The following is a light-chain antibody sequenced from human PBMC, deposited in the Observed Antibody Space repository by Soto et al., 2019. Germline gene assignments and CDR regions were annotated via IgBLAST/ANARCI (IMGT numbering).Light chain of an antibody. V-gene: IGKV3-11*01. CDR3: QQRSNWPPIT. J-gene: IGKJ5*01. Sequence: EIVLTQPPATLSFSPLERSTLSCRASQSVKTFLVWYQHRPGQAPRVLIYDASHRATGTPARFSGSGSGTDFTLTISSLEPEDAALYYCQQRSNWPPITFGQGTRLEIK. CDR1: QSVKTF. CDR2: DAS.